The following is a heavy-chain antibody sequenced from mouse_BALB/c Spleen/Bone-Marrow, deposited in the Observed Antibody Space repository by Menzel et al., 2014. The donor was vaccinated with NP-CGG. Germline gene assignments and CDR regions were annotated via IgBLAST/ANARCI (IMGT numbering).Heavy chain of an antibody. Sequence: VQLQQSGAELVRPGVSVKISCKGSGYTFTNNAIHWVKQSRAKSLEWIGIISTYYGDTTYNQKFKGKATMTVAKSSSTAYLKLARLTSEDSAIYYCARSGNVRNAMDYWGQGTSVTVSS. CDR3: ARSGNVRNAMDY. D-gene: IGHD1-1*01. CDR2: ISTYYGDT. CDR1: GYTFTNNA. J-gene: IGHJ4*01. V-gene: IGHV1S137*01.